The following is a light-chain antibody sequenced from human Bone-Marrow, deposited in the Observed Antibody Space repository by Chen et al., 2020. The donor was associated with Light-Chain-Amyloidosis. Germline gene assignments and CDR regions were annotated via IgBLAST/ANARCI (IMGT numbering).Light chain of an antibody. J-gene: IGLJ2*01. CDR2: DLR. Sequence: QPALTQPASVSGSPGQSITISCSGSSSDIGSYNYISWYQKHPGKVPKLIIFDLRRRPSGVSNRFSGSKSGTTASLTISGLQTDDEAVYYCSSFTRTSTHVIFGGGTKLTVL. CDR1: SSDIGSYNY. V-gene: IGLV2-14*03. CDR3: SSFTRTSTHVI.